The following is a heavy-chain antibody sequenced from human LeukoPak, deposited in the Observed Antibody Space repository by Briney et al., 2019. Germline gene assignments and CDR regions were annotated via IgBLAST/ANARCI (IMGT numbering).Heavy chain of an antibody. CDR2: IIPIFGTA. V-gene: IGHV1-69*01. D-gene: IGHD3-9*01. Sequence: SVKVSRKASGGTFSSYAISWVRQAPGQGLEWMGGIIPIFGTANYAQKFQGRVTITADESTSTAYMELSSLRSEDTAVYYCAREPNYDILTGPTRYYYYMDVWGKGTTVTVSS. CDR1: GGTFSSYA. J-gene: IGHJ6*03. CDR3: AREPNYDILTGPTRYYYYMDV.